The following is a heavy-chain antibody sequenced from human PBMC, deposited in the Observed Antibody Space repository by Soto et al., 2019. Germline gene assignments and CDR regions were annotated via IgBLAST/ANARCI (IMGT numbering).Heavy chain of an antibody. J-gene: IGHJ4*02. CDR2: IYYSGST. Sequence: SETLSLTCTVSGGSISSSRYYWGWIRQPPGKGLEWIGSIYYSGSTYYNPSLKSRVTISVDTSKNQFSLKLNSVTAADTAVYYCASGRGITIFGVVIEGHYYFDYWGQGTLVTVSS. CDR3: ASGRGITIFGVVIEGHYYFDY. V-gene: IGHV4-39*01. CDR1: GGSISSSRYY. D-gene: IGHD3-3*01.